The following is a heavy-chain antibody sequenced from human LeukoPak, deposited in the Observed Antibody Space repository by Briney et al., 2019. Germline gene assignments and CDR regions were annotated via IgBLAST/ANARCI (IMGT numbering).Heavy chain of an antibody. J-gene: IGHJ4*02. V-gene: IGHV3-7*01. CDR3: GRHRSGSGTYFIDS. CDR2: MKKDGSET. CDR1: GFTFSSYS. Sequence: GGSLRLCCVVSGFTFSSYSMIWVRQAPGKGLQWVANMKKDGSETNYVDSVKGRFTISRDNAKNSLYLQMNSLRAEDTAVYYCGRHRSGSGTYFIDSWGQGTLVSVSS. D-gene: IGHD3-10*01.